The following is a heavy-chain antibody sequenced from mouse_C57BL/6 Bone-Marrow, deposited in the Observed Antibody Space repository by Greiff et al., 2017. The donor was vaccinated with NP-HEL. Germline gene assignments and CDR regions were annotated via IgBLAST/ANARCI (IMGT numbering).Heavy chain of an antibody. CDR2: IDPSDSET. V-gene: IGHV1-52*01. J-gene: IGHJ1*03. D-gene: IGHD1-1*01. CDR3: ARKLLRYRYFDV. Sequence: QVQLQQPGAELVRPGSSVKLSCKASGYTFTSYWMHWVKQRPIQGLEWIGNIDPSDSETHYNQKFKDKATLTVDKSSSTAYMQLSSLTSEDSAVYYCARKLLRYRYFDVWGTGTTVTVSS. CDR1: GYTFTSYW.